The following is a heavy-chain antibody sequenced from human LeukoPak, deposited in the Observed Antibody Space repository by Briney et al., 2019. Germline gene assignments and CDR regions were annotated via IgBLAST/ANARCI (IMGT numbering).Heavy chain of an antibody. Sequence: SETLSLTCAVYGGSFSGYYWSWIRQPPGKGLEWIGETNHSGSTNYNPSLKSRVTISVDTSKNQLSLKLSSVTAADTAVYYCARWEDLGYCSSTSCRSNWFDPWGQGTLVTVSS. D-gene: IGHD2-2*01. V-gene: IGHV4-34*01. CDR1: GGSFSGYY. CDR2: TNHSGST. J-gene: IGHJ5*02. CDR3: ARWEDLGYCSSTSCRSNWFDP.